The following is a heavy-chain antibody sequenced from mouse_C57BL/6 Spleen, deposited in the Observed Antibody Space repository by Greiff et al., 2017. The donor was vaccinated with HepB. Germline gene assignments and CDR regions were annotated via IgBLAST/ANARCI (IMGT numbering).Heavy chain of an antibody. CDR1: GYAFSSYW. Sequence: QLQQSGAELVKPGASVKISCKASGYAFSSYWMNWVKQRPGKGLEWIGQIYPGDGDTNYNGKFKGKATLTADKSSSTAYMQLSSLTSEDSAVYFCARWDYGSSPFAYWGQGTLVTVSA. CDR3: ARWDYGSSPFAY. D-gene: IGHD1-1*01. CDR2: IYPGDGDT. V-gene: IGHV1-80*01. J-gene: IGHJ3*01.